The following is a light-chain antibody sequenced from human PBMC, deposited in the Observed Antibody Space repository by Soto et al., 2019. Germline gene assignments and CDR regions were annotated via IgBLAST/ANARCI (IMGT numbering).Light chain of an antibody. CDR1: TGAVTVDYY. V-gene: IGLV7-43*01. CDR2: STS. Sequence: VVTQEPSLTVSPGGTVTLTCASSTGAVTVDYYPSWFQQKPGQTPRPLTYSTSNRHSWTPARFSGSLLGGKAALTLSGVQPEDEAEYYCLLYDPGHVIFGGGTKVTVL. CDR3: LLYDPGHVI. J-gene: IGLJ2*01.